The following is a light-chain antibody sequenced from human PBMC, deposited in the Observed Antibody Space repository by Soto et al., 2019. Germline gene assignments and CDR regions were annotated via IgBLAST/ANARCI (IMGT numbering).Light chain of an antibody. CDR2: DVS. J-gene: IGLJ1*01. Sequence: QSVLTQPRSVSGSPGQSVTFSCTGTSSDVGGYNYVSWYQQHPGKAPKLMIYDVSKRPSGVPDRFSGSKSGNTASLTISGLQAADEADYYCCSYAGSYTHVFGTGTKLTVL. CDR3: CSYAGSYTHV. V-gene: IGLV2-11*01. CDR1: SSDVGGYNY.